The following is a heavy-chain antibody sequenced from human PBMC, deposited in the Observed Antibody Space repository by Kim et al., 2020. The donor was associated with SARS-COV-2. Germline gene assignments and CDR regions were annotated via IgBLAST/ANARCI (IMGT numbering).Heavy chain of an antibody. J-gene: IGHJ4*02. D-gene: IGHD4-17*01. V-gene: IGHV3-33*05. CDR2: ISYDGSNK. Sequence: GGSLRLSCAASGFTFSSYGMHWVRQAPGKGLEWVAVISYDGSNKYYADSVKGRFTISRDNSKNTLYLQMNSLRAEDTAVYYCASNYGGNSGDNYWGQGTLVTVSS. CDR3: ASNYGGNSGDNY. CDR1: GFTFSSYG.